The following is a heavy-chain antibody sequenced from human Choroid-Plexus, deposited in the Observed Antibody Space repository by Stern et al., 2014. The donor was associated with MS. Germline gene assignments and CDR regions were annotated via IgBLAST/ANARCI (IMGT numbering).Heavy chain of an antibody. CDR3: ATWGAGSSPPLFY. CDR1: GYNLTTYA. Sequence: QVQLLQPGSELKKPGASVKVSCRASGYNLTTYAINWVRQAPGQGLEWMGWINTKTGNPTFAQGFTGRFVFSVDTSINTAFLQISSLKAEDSALYYCATWGAGSSPPLFYWGQGTLVTVSS. CDR2: INTKTGNP. J-gene: IGHJ4*02. D-gene: IGHD6-6*01. V-gene: IGHV7-4-1*02.